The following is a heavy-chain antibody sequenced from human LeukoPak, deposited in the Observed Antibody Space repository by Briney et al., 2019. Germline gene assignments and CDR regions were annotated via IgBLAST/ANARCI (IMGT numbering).Heavy chain of an antibody. J-gene: IGHJ5*02. CDR3: ARGNYYDSSGYYYEWFDP. D-gene: IGHD3-22*01. V-gene: IGHV4-34*01. CDR1: GGSFSGYY. CDR2: INHSGST. Sequence: PSETLSLTCAVYGGSFSGYYWSWIRQPPKKGLEWIGEINHSGSTYYNPSLKSRVTISVDRSKNQFSLKLSSVTAADTAVYYCARGNYYDSSGYYYEWFDPWGQGTLVTVSS.